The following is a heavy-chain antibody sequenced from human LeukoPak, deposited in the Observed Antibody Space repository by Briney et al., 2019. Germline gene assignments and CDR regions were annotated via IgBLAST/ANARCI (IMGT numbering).Heavy chain of an antibody. D-gene: IGHD6-19*01. CDR1: GYTFTSYD. CDR2: MNPNSGNT. J-gene: IGHJ2*01. CDR3: ARGTYSSGWYGLSNWYFDL. V-gene: IGHV1-8*03. Sequence: GASVKVSCKASGYTFTSYDINWVRQATGQGLEWMGWMNPNSGNTGYAQKFQGRVTITRNTSISTAYMELSSLRSEDTAVYYCARGTYSSGWYGLSNWYFDLWGRGTLVTVSS.